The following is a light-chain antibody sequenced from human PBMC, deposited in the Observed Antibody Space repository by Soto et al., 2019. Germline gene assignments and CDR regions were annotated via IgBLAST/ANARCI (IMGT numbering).Light chain of an antibody. Sequence: DIQLTQSPSTLSASVGDRVTITCRASQSISSWLAWYQQKPGKAPKFMIYKTSNLESGVPSRFSGSGYGTEFTLTISSLQPDDFATYYCQYYNNYCWTFGQGTKVEIK. J-gene: IGKJ1*01. CDR1: QSISSW. CDR3: QYYNNYCWT. V-gene: IGKV1-5*03. CDR2: KTS.